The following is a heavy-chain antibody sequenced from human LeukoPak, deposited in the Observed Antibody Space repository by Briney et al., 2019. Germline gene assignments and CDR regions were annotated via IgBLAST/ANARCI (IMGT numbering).Heavy chain of an antibody. J-gene: IGHJ4*02. D-gene: IGHD2-2*01. V-gene: IGHV1-18*01. CDR2: ISAYNGNT. Sequence: ASVKVSCKASGYTFTSYGISWVRQAPGQGLEWMGWISAYNGNTNYAQKLQGRVTMTTDTSTSTAYMELRSLRSEDTAVYYCATGVVVPGSYYFDYWGQGTLVTVSS. CDR1: GYTFTSYG. CDR3: ATGVVVPGSYYFDY.